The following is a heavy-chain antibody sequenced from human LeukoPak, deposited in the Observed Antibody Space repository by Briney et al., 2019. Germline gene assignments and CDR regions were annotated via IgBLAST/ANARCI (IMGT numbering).Heavy chain of an antibody. CDR2: ISYDGSNK. CDR1: GFTFSYYA. Sequence: PGGSLRLSCAASGFTFSYYAMHWVRQAPGKGLEWVAVISYDGSNKYYADSVKGRFTISRDNSKNTLYLQMNSLRAEDTAVYYCARPPPDSYGNRDAFDIWGQGTMVAVSS. CDR3: ARPPPDSYGNRDAFDI. J-gene: IGHJ3*02. V-gene: IGHV3-30*04. D-gene: IGHD5-18*01.